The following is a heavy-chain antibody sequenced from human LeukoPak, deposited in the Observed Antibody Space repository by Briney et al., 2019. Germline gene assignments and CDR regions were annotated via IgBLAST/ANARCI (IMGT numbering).Heavy chain of an antibody. V-gene: IGHV3-74*01. CDR1: GFTFSSYW. Sequence: GGSLRLSCAASGFTFSSYWMHWVRPAPGKGLVWVSRINSDGSSTSYADSVKGRFTISRDNATNTLYLQMSNLRAEDTAVYYCGSSYCCGCRCPGYWGQGTLVTVSS. D-gene: IGHD2-15*01. CDR2: INSDGSST. CDR3: GSSYCCGCRCPGY. J-gene: IGHJ4*02.